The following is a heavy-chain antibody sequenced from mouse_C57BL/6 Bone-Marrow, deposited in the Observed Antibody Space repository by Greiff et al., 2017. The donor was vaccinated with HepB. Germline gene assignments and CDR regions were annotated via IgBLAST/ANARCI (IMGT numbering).Heavy chain of an antibody. D-gene: IGHD2-5*01. J-gene: IGHJ4*01. Sequence: VQLQQSGAELVKPGASVKISCKASGYAFSSYWMNWVKQRPGKGLEWIGQIYPGDGDTNYNGKFKGKATLTADKSSSTAYMQLSSLTSEDSAVYFCARRNSNYSYAMDYWGQGTSVTVSS. V-gene: IGHV1-80*01. CDR2: IYPGDGDT. CDR1: GYAFSSYW. CDR3: ARRNSNYSYAMDY.